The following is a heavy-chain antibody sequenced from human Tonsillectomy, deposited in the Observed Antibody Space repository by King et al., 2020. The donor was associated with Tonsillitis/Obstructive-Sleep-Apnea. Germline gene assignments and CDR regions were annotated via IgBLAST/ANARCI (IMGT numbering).Heavy chain of an antibody. V-gene: IGHV4-59*08. Sequence: VQLQESGPGLVKPSETLSLTCTVSGGSISSYYRSWIRQPPGKGLEWIGYIYYSGSTNYNPSLKSRVTISVDTSKNQFSLKLSSVTAADTAVYYCARHLDAADYWGQGTLVTVSS. CDR3: ARHLDAADY. D-gene: IGHD1-1*01. J-gene: IGHJ4*02. CDR1: GGSISSYY. CDR2: IYYSGST.